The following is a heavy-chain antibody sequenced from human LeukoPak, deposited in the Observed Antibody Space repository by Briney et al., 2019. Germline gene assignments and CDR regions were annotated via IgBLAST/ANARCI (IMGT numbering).Heavy chain of an antibody. CDR1: GDSVSSNSAA. Sequence: SQTLSLTCAISGDSVSSNSAAWNWIRQSPSRGLEWLGRTYYRSKWYNDYAVSVKSRITINPDTSKNQFSLQLNSVTPEDTAVYYCVGGIRGPSGELKDYWGQGTLVTVSS. D-gene: IGHD3-16*01. CDR3: VGGIRGPSGELKDY. CDR2: TYYRSKWYN. J-gene: IGHJ4*02. V-gene: IGHV6-1*01.